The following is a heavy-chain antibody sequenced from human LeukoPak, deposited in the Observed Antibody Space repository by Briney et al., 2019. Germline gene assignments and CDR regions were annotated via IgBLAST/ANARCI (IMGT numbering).Heavy chain of an antibody. V-gene: IGHV4-59*08. CDR2: IYYSGST. J-gene: IGHJ4*02. Sequence: SETLSLTCTVSRGSISSYYWSWIRQPPGKGLEWIGYIYYSGSTNYNPSLKSRVTISVDTSKNQFSLKLSSVTAADTAVYYCARHRSDSSHFDYWGQGTLVTVSS. D-gene: IGHD6-13*01. CDR3: ARHRSDSSHFDY. CDR1: RGSISSYY.